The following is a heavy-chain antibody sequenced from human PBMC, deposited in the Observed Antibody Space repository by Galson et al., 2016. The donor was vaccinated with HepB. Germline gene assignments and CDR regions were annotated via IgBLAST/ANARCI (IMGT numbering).Heavy chain of an antibody. J-gene: IGHJ4*02. V-gene: IGHV1-69*06. Sequence: SVKVSCKASGGTSNNFALSWVRQAPGQGLQWMGGISPTFGAANYAQKFQGRVTITADKSTSTAYLELSSLTSEDTAIYYCARIARETIFFGSSGYYGFEYWGQGTRVTVPS. CDR1: GGTSNNFA. CDR2: ISPTFGAA. D-gene: IGHD6-19*01. CDR3: ARIARETIFFGSSGYYGFEY.